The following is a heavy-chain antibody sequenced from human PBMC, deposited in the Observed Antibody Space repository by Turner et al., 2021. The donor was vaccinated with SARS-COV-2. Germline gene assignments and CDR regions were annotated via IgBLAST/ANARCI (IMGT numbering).Heavy chain of an antibody. CDR3: ARSIVVVPAAISY. CDR1: GYTFTGYY. D-gene: IGHD2-2*02. CDR2: INPNSGGT. Sequence: QVQLVQSGAEVKKPGSSVKVSCKASGYTFTGYYMHWVRQAPGQGLEWMGWINPNSGGTNYAQKFQGRVTMTRDMSISTAYMELSRLRSDDTAVYYCARSIVVVPAAISYWGQGTLVTVSS. J-gene: IGHJ4*02. V-gene: IGHV1-2*02.